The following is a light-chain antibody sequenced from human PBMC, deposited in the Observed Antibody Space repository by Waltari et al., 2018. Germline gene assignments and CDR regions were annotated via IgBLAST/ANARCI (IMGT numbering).Light chain of an antibody. V-gene: IGLV2-14*01. J-gene: IGLJ3*02. CDR2: EVS. Sequence: QSALTQPASVSGSPGQSITISCTGTSSDVGGYKSVSWYQQHPGKVPKVIIYEVSNRPSWVSIRFSGSKSGNTASLTISGLQAEDEADYYCSSFTTSYTRLFGGGTKLTVL. CDR1: SSDVGGYKS. CDR3: SSFTTSYTRL.